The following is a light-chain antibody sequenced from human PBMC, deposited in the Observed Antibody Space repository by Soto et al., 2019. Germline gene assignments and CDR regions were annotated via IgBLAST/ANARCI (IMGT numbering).Light chain of an antibody. CDR3: QQYYDSPFT. CDR1: QSLLYSSNNKNY. V-gene: IGKV4-1*01. Sequence: VLTQSPDSLAVSLGDRATINCKSSQSLLYSSNNKNYLAWYLQKPGQPPKLLIYWASTRESGVPDRFSGSGSETDFTLTISSLQAEDVAVYYCQQYYDSPFTFGPGTKVEIK. J-gene: IGKJ3*01. CDR2: WAS.